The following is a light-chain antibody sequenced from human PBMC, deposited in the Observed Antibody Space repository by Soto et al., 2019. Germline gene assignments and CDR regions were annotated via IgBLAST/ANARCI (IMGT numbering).Light chain of an antibody. Sequence: DIQMTQSPSTLSASVGDRVTITCRASKSIAFCLSWYHQKPGKAPTFIIYDASNLKRGGRPRFSGSGSGTEFTLTISSLQPEDFGSYYCQQHRSYPVTLGGGTKVDI. V-gene: IGKV1-5*01. J-gene: IGKJ4*01. CDR2: DAS. CDR1: KSIAFC. CDR3: QQHRSYPVT.